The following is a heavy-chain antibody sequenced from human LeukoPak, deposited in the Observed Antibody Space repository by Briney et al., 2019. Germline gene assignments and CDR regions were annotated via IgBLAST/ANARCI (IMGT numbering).Heavy chain of an antibody. CDR3: ARDKTLYYDFWSSLDY. D-gene: IGHD3-3*01. V-gene: IGHV3-33*01. J-gene: IGHJ4*02. CDR1: GFTFSSYG. CDR2: IWYDGSNK. Sequence: GYLRLSCAASGFTFSSYGMHWVRQAPGKGLEWVAVIWYDGSNKYYADSVKGRFTISRDNSKNTLYLQMNSLRAEDTAVYYCARDKTLYYDFWSSLDYWGQGTLVTVSS.